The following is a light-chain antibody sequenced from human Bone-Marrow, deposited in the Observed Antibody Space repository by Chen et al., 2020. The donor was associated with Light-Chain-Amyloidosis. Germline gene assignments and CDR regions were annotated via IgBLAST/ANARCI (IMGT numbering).Light chain of an antibody. CDR3: QQYGTSPLT. V-gene: IGKV3-20*01. CDR1: QTISSNY. CDR2: GSS. Sequence: EIVLTQSPGTLSLSPGEGANLSCRASQTISSNYLTWYQQKFGQAPRLLIYGSSSRATGIPDRFTGSGSVTDFTLTINRLEPEDFAMYYGQQYGTSPLTFGGGTKVEIK. J-gene: IGKJ4*01.